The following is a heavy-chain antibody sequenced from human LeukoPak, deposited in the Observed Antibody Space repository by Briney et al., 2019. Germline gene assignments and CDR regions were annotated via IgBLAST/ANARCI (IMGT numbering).Heavy chain of an antibody. CDR1: DGSINSYY. J-gene: IGHJ6*02. CDR3: ARGRSNYYGMDV. D-gene: IGHD1-26*01. V-gene: IGHV4-59*01. Sequence: SETLSLTCSVSDGSINSYYWNWIRRPPGKGLEWIGYIYYNGNTNYSPSLKSRVTMSVDTSKNLFALKVSSVTAADTAVYYCARGRSNYYGMDVWGQGTTVTVSS. CDR2: IYYNGNT.